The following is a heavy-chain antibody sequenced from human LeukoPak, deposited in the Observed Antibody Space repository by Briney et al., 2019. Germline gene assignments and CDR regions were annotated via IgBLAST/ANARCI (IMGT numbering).Heavy chain of an antibody. CDR2: ISGSGGST. CDR1: GFTFSSYA. J-gene: IGHJ6*03. CDR3: AKEVIGQYYYYMDV. D-gene: IGHD3-10*01. Sequence: GGSLRLSCAASGFTFSSYATSWVRQAPGKGLEWVSAISGSGGSTYYADSVKGRFTISRDNSKNTLYLQMNSLRAEDTAVYYCAKEVIGQYYYYMDVWGKGTTVTVSS. V-gene: IGHV3-23*01.